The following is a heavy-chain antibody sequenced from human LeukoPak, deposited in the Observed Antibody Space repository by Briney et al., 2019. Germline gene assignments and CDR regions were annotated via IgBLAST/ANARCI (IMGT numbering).Heavy chain of an antibody. J-gene: IGHJ3*02. CDR1: GGSISSGGYY. V-gene: IGHV4-30-2*01. CDR3: AGEYGALKTFDI. D-gene: IGHD1-26*01. Sequence: SETLSLTCTVSGGSISSGGYYWSWIRQPPGKGLEWIGYIYHSGSTYYNPSLKSRVTISVDRSKNQFSLKLSSVTAADTAVYYCAGEYGALKTFDIWGQGTMVTVSS. CDR2: IYHSGST.